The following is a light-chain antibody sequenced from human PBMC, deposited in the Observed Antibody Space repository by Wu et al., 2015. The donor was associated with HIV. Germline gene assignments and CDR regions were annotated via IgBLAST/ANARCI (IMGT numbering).Light chain of an antibody. CDR3: QQYFSSPLA. Sequence: EIVLTQSPGTLSLSPGERATLSCRASQSVDSTYLAWYQQKLGQAPRLLIYGTSKRAAGIPDRFSGSGSGTDFTLTINRVEPEDFAVYYCQQYFSSPLAFGRGTKVEIK. CDR1: QSVDSTY. J-gene: IGKJ4*01. V-gene: IGKV3-20*01. CDR2: GTS.